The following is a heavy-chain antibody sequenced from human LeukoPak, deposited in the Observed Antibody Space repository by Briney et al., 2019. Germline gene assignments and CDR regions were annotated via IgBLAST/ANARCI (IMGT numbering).Heavy chain of an antibody. Sequence: GGSLRLSCAASGFTFSSYAMHWVRQAPGKGLEWVAVISYDGSNKYYADSVKGRFTISRDNSKNTLYLQMSTLRAEDTAVYYCAKDRGREKSYGLDYWGQGTLVSVSS. D-gene: IGHD5-18*01. J-gene: IGHJ4*02. CDR1: GFTFSSYA. CDR2: ISYDGSNK. V-gene: IGHV3-30*04. CDR3: AKDRGREKSYGLDY.